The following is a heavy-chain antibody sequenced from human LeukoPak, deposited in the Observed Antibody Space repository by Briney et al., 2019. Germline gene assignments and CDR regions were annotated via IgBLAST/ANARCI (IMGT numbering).Heavy chain of an antibody. CDR3: TRRVSATRWFDP. Sequence: GGSLRLSCAASGFTFSTYWMHWVRQAPGKGLVWVSRISGDGSATIYADSAKGRFTISRDNAENTMYLQMNSLTVEDTAVYYCTRRVSATRWFDPWGQGTLVTVSS. CDR1: GFTFSTYW. J-gene: IGHJ5*02. V-gene: IGHV3-74*01. D-gene: IGHD2-15*01. CDR2: ISGDGSAT.